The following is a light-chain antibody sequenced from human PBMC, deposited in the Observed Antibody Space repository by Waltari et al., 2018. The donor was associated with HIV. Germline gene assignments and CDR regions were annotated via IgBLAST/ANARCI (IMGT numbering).Light chain of an antibody. V-gene: IGLV2-23*01. CDR1: SSDVGSYNL. CDR2: EGS. J-gene: IGLJ3*02. Sequence: QSALTQPASVSGSPGQSITISCTGTSSDVGSYNLVSWYQQHPGKAPKLMIYEGSKRPSGVSNRFPGSKSGNTASLTISGLQAEDEADYYCCSYAGSSTHNWVFGGGTKLTVL. CDR3: CSYAGSSTHNWV.